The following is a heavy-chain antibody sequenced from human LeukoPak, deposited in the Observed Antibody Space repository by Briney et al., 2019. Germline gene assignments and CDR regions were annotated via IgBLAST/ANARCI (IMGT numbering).Heavy chain of an antibody. CDR1: GFTFSSYA. D-gene: IGHD3-22*01. V-gene: IGHV3-23*01. J-gene: IGHJ4*02. CDR2: ISGSGGST. CDR3: TIQGYYYDSSGKIDY. Sequence: GGSLRLSCAASGFTFSSYAMSWVRQAPGKGLEWVSAISGSGGSTYYADSVKGRFTISRDNSKNTLYLQMNSLRAEDTAVYYCTIQGYYYDSSGKIDYWGQGTLVTVSS.